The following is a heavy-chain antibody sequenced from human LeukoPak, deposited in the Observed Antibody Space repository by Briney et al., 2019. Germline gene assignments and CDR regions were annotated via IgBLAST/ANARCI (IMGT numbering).Heavy chain of an antibody. CDR1: GYTFTSYG. Sequence: ASVKVSCKASGYTFTSYGISWVRQAPGQGLEWMGWISAYNGNTNYAQKLQGRVTMTTDTSTSTAYMELRSLRSDDTAVYYCARDLLGYCSGGSCPNWFDPWGQGTLVTVSS. J-gene: IGHJ5*02. D-gene: IGHD2-15*01. CDR2: ISAYNGNT. CDR3: ARDLLGYCSGGSCPNWFDP. V-gene: IGHV1-18*01.